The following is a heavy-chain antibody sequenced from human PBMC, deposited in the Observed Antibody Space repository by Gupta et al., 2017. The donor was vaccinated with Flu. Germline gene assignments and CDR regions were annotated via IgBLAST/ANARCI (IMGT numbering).Heavy chain of an antibody. Sequence: WMSWVRQAPGKGLEWVANIKQDGSEKYYVDSVKGRFTISRDNGEKSLYLQMNSLRAEDTGVYYCARITTFGVVIRHYGMDVWGQGTTVTVSS. CDR2: IKQDGSEK. J-gene: IGHJ6*02. CDR1: W. V-gene: IGHV3-7*01. CDR3: ARITTFGVVIRHYGMDV. D-gene: IGHD3-3*01.